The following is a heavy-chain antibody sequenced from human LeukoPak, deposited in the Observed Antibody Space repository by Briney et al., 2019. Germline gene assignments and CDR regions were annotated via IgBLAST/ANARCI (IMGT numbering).Heavy chain of an antibody. CDR1: GGSFSGYY. CDR2: INHSGST. Sequence: PSETLSLTCAVYGGSFSGYYWSWIRQPPGKGLEWIGEINHSGSTNYNPSLKSRVTISVDTSKNQFSLKLSSVTAADTAAYYCASENDYTLNFDYWGQGTLVTVSS. J-gene: IGHJ4*02. CDR3: ASENDYTLNFDY. D-gene: IGHD4-4*01. V-gene: IGHV4-34*01.